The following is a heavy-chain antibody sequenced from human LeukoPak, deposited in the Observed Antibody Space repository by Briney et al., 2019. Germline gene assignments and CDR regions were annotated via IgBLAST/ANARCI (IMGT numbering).Heavy chain of an antibody. CDR2: MNPRNGNT. CDR1: GFTFTNYD. CDR3: VRDGEGVAISVNYWFDP. V-gene: IGHV1-8*01. Sequence: ASVKVSCKASGFTFTNYDINWVRQATGQGLDWIGWMNPRNGNTGYAQKFQGRVTMTRDTSISTAYMEPRSLRSEDTAVYYCVRDGEGVAISVNYWFDPWGQGTLVTVSS. J-gene: IGHJ5*02. D-gene: IGHD3-10*01.